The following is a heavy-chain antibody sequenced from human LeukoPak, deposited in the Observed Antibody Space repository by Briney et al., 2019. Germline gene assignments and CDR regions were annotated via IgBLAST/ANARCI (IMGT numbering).Heavy chain of an antibody. Sequence: SETLSLTCAVYGGSFSGYYWSWIRPPPGKGLEWIGEINHSGSTNYNPSLKSRVTISVDTSKNQFSLKMSSVTAADTAVYYCARGAMVRGVIMYNWFDPWGQGTLVTVSS. CDR1: GGSFSGYY. D-gene: IGHD3-10*01. CDR2: INHSGST. J-gene: IGHJ5*02. CDR3: ARGAMVRGVIMYNWFDP. V-gene: IGHV4-34*01.